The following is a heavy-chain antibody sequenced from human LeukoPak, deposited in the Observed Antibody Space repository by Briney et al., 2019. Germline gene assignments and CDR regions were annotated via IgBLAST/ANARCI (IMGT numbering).Heavy chain of an antibody. Sequence: SVKVSCKASGGTFSSYTISWVRQAPGQGLEWMGRIITILGIANYAQKFQGRVTITADKSTSTAYMELSSLRSEDTAVYYCASYSSASGCLDYWGQGTLVTVSS. CDR1: GGTFSSYT. CDR2: IITILGIA. V-gene: IGHV1-69*02. J-gene: IGHJ4*02. CDR3: ASYSSASGCLDY. D-gene: IGHD6-6*01.